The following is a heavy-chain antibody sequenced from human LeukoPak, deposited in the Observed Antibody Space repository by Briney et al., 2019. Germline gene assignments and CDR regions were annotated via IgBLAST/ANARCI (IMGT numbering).Heavy chain of an antibody. D-gene: IGHD3-22*01. V-gene: IGHV3-30-3*01. CDR1: GFTFSSYA. CDR3: ARSPPMIAVVINSYYFDY. J-gene: IGHJ4*02. Sequence: PGGSLRLSCAASGFTFSSYAMHWVRQAPGKGLEWVAVISYDGSNKYYADSVKGRFTISRDNSKNTLYLQMNSLRAEDTAVYYCARSPPMIAVVINSYYFDYWGQGTLVTVSS. CDR2: ISYDGSNK.